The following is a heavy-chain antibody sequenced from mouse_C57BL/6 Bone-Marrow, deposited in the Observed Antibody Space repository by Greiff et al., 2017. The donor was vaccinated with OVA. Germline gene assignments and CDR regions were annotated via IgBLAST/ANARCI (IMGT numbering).Heavy chain of an antibody. CDR1: GFTFSSYA. D-gene: IGHD3-2*02. J-gene: IGHJ2*01. Sequence: EVKVVESGGGLVKPGGSLKLSCAASGFTFSSYAMSWVRQTPEKRLEWVATISDGGSYTYYPDNVKGRFTISRDNSKSNLYLQMSHLKSEDTAMYYCARAGQLRSLDYWGQGTTLTVSS. V-gene: IGHV5-4*03. CDR2: ISDGGSYT. CDR3: ARAGQLRSLDY.